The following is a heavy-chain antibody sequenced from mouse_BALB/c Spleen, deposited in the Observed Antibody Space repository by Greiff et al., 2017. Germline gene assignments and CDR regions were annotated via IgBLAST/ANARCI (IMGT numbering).Heavy chain of an antibody. J-gene: IGHJ2*01. V-gene: IGHV1-66*01. Sequence: VQLQESGPELVKPGASVKISCKASGYSFTSYYIHWVKQRPGQGLEWIGWIFPGSGNTKYNEKFKGKATLTADTSSSTAYMQLSSLTSEDSAVYFCARSGFYDLYYFDYWGQGTTLTVSS. D-gene: IGHD2-3*01. CDR1: GYSFTSYY. CDR2: IFPGSGNT. CDR3: ARSGFYDLYYFDY.